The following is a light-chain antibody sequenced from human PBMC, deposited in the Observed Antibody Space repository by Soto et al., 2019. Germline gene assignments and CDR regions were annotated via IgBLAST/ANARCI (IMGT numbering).Light chain of an antibody. J-gene: IGKJ4*01. CDR1: QSVGSSF. Sequence: EIVLTQSPDTLSLSPGERATLSCRASQSVGSSFLAWYQQKPGQAPRLLIYRTSTRATGIPDRFTGSGSGTDFTLTISRLEPEEFAVDYCQQYENSPLTFGGGTKVEIK. V-gene: IGKV3-20*01. CDR2: RTS. CDR3: QQYENSPLT.